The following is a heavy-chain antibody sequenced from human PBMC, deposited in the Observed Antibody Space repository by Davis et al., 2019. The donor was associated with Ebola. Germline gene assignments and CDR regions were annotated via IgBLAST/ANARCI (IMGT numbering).Heavy chain of an antibody. CDR2: ISGTGSGT. D-gene: IGHD5-12*01. CDR3: AITPFGQFTGPINY. J-gene: IGHJ4*02. V-gene: IGHV3-23*01. Sequence: GGSLRLSCAASGFTFSSHAMSWVRQAPGKGLEWVSGISGTGSGTYYADFVKGRFTISRDNSKNKVYLQMTRLRAEDTAKYYCAITPFGQFTGPINYWGQGTLVAVSS. CDR1: GFTFSSHA.